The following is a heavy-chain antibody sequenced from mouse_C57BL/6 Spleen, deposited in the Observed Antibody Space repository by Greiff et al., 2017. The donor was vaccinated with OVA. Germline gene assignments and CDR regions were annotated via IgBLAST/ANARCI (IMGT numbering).Heavy chain of an antibody. D-gene: IGHD4-1*01. V-gene: IGHV1-64*01. CDR2: IHPNSGST. CDR1: GYTFTSYW. CDR3: AREGVGRDFDY. J-gene: IGHJ2*01. Sequence: VQLQQPGAELVKPGASVKLSCKASGYTFTSYWMHWVKQRPGQGLEWIGMIHPNSGSTNYNEKFKSKATLTVDKSSSTAYMQLSSLTSEDSAVYYCAREGVGRDFDYWGQGTTLTVSS.